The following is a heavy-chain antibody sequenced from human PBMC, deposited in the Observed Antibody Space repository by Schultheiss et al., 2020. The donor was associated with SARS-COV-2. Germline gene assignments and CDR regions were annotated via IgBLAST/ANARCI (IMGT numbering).Heavy chain of an antibody. D-gene: IGHD3-3*01. V-gene: IGHV6-1*01. CDR2: TYYRSKWYN. CDR1: GDSVSSKSSA. J-gene: IGHJ4*02. Sequence: SQTLSLTCAISGDSVSSKSSAWHWTRQSPSRGLEWLGRTYYRSKWYNDYAVSVKSRITINPDTSKNQFSLQLNSVTPEDTAVYYCARELRFLEWLLSPTPTPRRVFDYWGQGTLVTVSS. CDR3: ARELRFLEWLLSPTPTPRRVFDY.